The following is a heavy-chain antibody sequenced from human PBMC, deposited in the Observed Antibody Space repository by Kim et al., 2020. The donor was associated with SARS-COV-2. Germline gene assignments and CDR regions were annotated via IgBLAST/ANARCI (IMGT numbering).Heavy chain of an antibody. J-gene: IGHJ4*02. CDR2: INPNSGGT. Sequence: ASVKVSCKTSGYTFTDYYIHWVRQAPGQGLEWMGRINPNSGGTNYALKFQGRVTMTRDTSISTADMELSSLISDDTAVYYCARTTLTTYSSGWPIDYWGQGTLVTVSS. V-gene: IGHV1-2*06. CDR1: GYTFTDYY. CDR3: ARTTLTTYSSGWPIDY. D-gene: IGHD6-19*01.